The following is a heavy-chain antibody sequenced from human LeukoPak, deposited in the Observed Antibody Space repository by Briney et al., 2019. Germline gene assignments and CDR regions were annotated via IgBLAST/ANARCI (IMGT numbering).Heavy chain of an antibody. Sequence: PGGSLRLSCAASGLIFSDAYMSWVRQVRGKGLEWVGRIKSTTEGGTPYYAAPVKGRFIISRDDSLSTLHLQMSSLRIEDTGVYYCTTAQHLNRGPGTLVTVSS. CDR1: GLIFSDAY. J-gene: IGHJ4*02. CDR2: IKSTTEGGTP. D-gene: IGHD1/OR15-1a*01. V-gene: IGHV3-15*01. CDR3: TTAQHLN.